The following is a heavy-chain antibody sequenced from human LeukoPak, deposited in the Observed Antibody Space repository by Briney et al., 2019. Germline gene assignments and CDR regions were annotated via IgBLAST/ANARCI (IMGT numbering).Heavy chain of an antibody. CDR2: IIPIFGTA. J-gene: IGHJ5*02. V-gene: IGHV1-69*06. Sequence: GASVKVSCKASGYTFTSYGISWVRQAPGQGLEWMGGIIPIFGTANYAQKFQGRVTITADKSTSTAYMELSSLRSEDTAVYYCARARDGSGSYYVGYWFDPWGRGTLVTVSS. CDR1: GYTFTSYG. CDR3: ARARDGSGSYYVGYWFDP. D-gene: IGHD3-10*01.